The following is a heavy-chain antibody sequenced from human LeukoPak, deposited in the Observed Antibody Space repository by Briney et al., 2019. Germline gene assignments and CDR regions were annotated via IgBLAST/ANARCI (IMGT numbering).Heavy chain of an antibody. D-gene: IGHD1-26*01. CDR1: GGSISSYY. V-gene: IGHV4-59*08. CDR2: IYYSGSP. J-gene: IGHJ4*01. CDR3: ARHSRIVSSSPFDY. Sequence: SETLSLTCTVSGGSISSYYWSWIRQPPGKGLEWIGYIYYSGSPNYNPSLKSRGTISVDTSKNQFSLNLSSVTAADTAVYYCARHSRIVSSSPFDYWGQGTLVTVPS.